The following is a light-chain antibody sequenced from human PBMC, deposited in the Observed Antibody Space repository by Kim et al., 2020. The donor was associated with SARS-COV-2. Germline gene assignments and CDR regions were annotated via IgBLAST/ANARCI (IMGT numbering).Light chain of an antibody. Sequence: QSITISCTGTSSAVGGYDFVSWYQQYPGKAPRLILYDVSHRPSGVSNRFFGSKSGNTASLTISELQPEDEAAYYCSSFTSSDTQVFGGGTQLTVL. V-gene: IGLV2-14*03. CDR2: DVS. CDR1: SSAVGGYDF. CDR3: SSFTSSDTQV. J-gene: IGLJ3*02.